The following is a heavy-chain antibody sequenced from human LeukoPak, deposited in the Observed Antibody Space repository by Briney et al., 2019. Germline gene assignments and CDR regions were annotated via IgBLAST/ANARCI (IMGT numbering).Heavy chain of an antibody. CDR2: INHSGST. V-gene: IGHV4-34*01. CDR3: ARDAIRGLWFGDEGFDY. J-gene: IGHJ4*02. Sequence: PSETLSLTCAVYGGSFSGYYWSWIRQPPGKGLEWIGEINHSGSTYYNPSLKSRVTISVDTSKNQFSLKLSSVTAADTAVYYCARDAIRGLWFGDEGFDYWGQGTLVTVSS. CDR1: GGSFSGYY. D-gene: IGHD3-10*01.